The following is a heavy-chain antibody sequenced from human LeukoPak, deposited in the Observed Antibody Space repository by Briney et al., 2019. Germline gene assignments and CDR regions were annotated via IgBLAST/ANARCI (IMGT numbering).Heavy chain of an antibody. CDR2: IIPILGIT. V-gene: IGHV1-69*04. D-gene: IGHD3-10*01. CDR3: ARVEEPRYGSDPNWFDP. CDR1: GGTFSSYA. Sequence: ASVKVSCKASGGTFSSYAISWVRQAPGQGLEWMGRIIPILGITNYAQKFQGRVTITADKSTSTAYMELSSLRSEDTAVYYCARVEEPRYGSDPNWFDPWGQGTLVTVSS. J-gene: IGHJ5*02.